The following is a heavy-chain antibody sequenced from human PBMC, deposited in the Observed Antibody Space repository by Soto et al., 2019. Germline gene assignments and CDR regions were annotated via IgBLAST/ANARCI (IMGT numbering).Heavy chain of an antibody. Sequence: QVQLVQSGAEVKKPGSSVKVSCKASGGTFSSYTISWVRQAPGQGLEWMGRIIPILGIANYAQKFQGRVTITADKATSTAYMELSSLRSEDTAVYYCARAHSNYDYDFDYWGQGTLVTVSS. CDR2: IIPILGIA. D-gene: IGHD4-4*01. J-gene: IGHJ4*02. CDR1: GGTFSSYT. CDR3: ARAHSNYDYDFDY. V-gene: IGHV1-69*02.